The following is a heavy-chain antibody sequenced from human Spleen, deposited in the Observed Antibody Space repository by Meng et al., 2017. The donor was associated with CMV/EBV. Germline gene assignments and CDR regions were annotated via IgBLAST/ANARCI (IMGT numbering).Heavy chain of an antibody. V-gene: IGHV4-34*01. CDR3: ARDRGYCSGTSCPGDAFDI. CDR2: INHSGST. D-gene: IGHD2-2*01. J-gene: IGHJ3*02. CDR1: GGSFSGYY. Sequence: SETLSLTCAVYGGSFSGYYWSWIRQPPGKGLEWIGEINHSGSTNYNPSLKSRVTISVDTSKNQFSLKLSSVTAADTAVYYCARDRGYCSGTSCPGDAFDIWGQGTMVTVSS.